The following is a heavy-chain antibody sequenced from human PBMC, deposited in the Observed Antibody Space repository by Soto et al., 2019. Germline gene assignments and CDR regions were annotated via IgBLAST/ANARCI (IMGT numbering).Heavy chain of an antibody. Sequence: GGALRLSCAASGFTFDDYAMHWVRQAPGKGLEWVSGISWNSGSIGYADSVKGRFTISRDNAKNSLSLQMNTLRAEDTAVYYCASDLGVALATPTLDYWAQGTLVTGSS. CDR1: GFTFDDYA. CDR2: ISWNSGSI. V-gene: IGHV3-9*01. CDR3: ASDLGVALATPTLDY. J-gene: IGHJ4*02. D-gene: IGHD2-15*01.